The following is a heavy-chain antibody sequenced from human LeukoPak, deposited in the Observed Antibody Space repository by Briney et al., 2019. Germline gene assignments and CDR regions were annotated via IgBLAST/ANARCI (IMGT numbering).Heavy chain of an antibody. J-gene: IGHJ4*02. CDR2: ISHSGST. CDR3: ASRSGTYVSDY. Sequence: SETLSLNCAVYGGSFSGYYWDWIRQPPGKGLEWIGEISHSGSTNYNPSLKSRVTISVDTSKNQFSLKLSSVTAADTAVYYCASRSGTYVSDYWGQGTLVTVSS. CDR1: GGSFSGYY. D-gene: IGHD3-10*01. V-gene: IGHV4-34*01.